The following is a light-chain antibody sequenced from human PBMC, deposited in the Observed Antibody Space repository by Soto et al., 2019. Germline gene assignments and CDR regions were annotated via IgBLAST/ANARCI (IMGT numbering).Light chain of an antibody. CDR3: LLYDSSPVT. CDR1: PSSGVW. CDR2: DAC. Sequence: DIQMPQSPSTLSSSVGDRVTITCRARPSSGVWLAWNQQNPGRAPRILLYDACTLQKGVPSRFSVSVSGTEVPLNINSLQPEDCAAYYCLLYDSSPVTLGKGTKVDIK. V-gene: IGKV1-5*01. J-gene: IGKJ1*01.